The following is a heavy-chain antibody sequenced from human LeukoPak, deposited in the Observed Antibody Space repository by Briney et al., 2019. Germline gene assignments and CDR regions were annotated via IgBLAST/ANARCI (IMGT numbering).Heavy chain of an antibody. V-gene: IGHV4-4*07. Sequence: SETLSLTCTVSGGSISSYYWSWIRQPAGKGLEWIVRFSTSGSTNYNPSLKSRITMSVDTSKNQFSLKLSSVTAADTAVYYCARQRDPWDEFAYWGQGILVTVSS. J-gene: IGHJ4*02. CDR2: FSTSGST. D-gene: IGHD5-24*01. CDR3: ARQRDPWDEFAY. CDR1: GGSISSYY.